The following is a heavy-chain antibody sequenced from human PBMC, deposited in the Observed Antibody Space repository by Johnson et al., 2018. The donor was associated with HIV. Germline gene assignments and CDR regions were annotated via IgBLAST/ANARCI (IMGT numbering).Heavy chain of an antibody. V-gene: IGHV3-23*04. J-gene: IGHJ3*02. CDR2: ISGSGGST. Sequence: VQLVESGGGLVQPGGSLRLSCAASGFTFSSYAMSWVRQAPGKGLEWVSAISGSGGSTYYADSGQGRFTISRDNSKNTLYLQMNSLRAEDTAVYYCAKDGTMTWAFDIWGQGTMVTVSS. CDR1: GFTFSSYA. D-gene: IGHD1-7*01. CDR3: AKDGTMTWAFDI.